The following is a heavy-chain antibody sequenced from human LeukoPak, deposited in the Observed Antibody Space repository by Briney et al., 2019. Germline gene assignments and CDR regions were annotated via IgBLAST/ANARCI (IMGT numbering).Heavy chain of an antibody. D-gene: IGHD3-3*01. CDR3: ARARRYDFWSGYYYSYFDY. Sequence: ASVKVSCKASGGTFIRYAISWGGQAPGQGLEWMGGIIPIFGIANYAQEFQGRVTITADKSTSTAYMELSSLRSEDTAVYYCARARRYDFWSGYYYSYFDYWGQGTLVTVSS. CDR1: GGTFIRYA. J-gene: IGHJ4*02. CDR2: IIPIFGIA. V-gene: IGHV1-69*10.